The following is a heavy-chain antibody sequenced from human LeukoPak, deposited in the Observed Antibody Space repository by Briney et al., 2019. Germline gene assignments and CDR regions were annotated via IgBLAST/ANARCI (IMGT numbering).Heavy chain of an antibody. J-gene: IGHJ4*02. CDR1: GGTFSSYA. D-gene: IGHD1-26*01. Sequence: SVKVSCKASGGTFSSYAINWVRQAPGQGLEWMGGIIPIFGTANYAQKFQGRVTITADESTSTAYMELSSLRSEDTAVYYCARDGMSGSYLGVDYWGQGTLVTVSS. CDR3: ARDGMSGSYLGVDY. CDR2: IIPIFGTA. V-gene: IGHV1-69*01.